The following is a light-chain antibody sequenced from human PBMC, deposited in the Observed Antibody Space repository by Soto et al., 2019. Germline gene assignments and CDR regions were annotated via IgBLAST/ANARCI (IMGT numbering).Light chain of an antibody. CDR2: ATY. CDR1: QGINTY. V-gene: IGKV1-16*02. CDR3: QQYDSFPRT. J-gene: IGKJ1*01. Sequence: DIQMTQSPSSLSASVGDRVTITCRASQGINTYLAWFQQRPGRAPKSLIYATYRLQSGVPSKFSGSGSGTDYNLTISSLQPEDVATYYCQQYDSFPRTFGQGTKVEIK.